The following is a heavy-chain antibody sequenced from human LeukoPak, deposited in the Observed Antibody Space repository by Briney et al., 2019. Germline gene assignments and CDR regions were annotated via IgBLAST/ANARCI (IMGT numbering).Heavy chain of an antibody. CDR1: GSPFSDYY. CDR2: ISSSGSTI. D-gene: IGHD6-13*01. Sequence: GGSLRLSCAASGSPFSDYYMSWIRRAPGKGLEWVSYISSSGSTIKYADSVKGRFTISRDNAKNSLYLQMNSLRAEDTAVYYCARYYSASSSSRFDYWGQGTLVTVSS. CDR3: ARYYSASSSSRFDY. J-gene: IGHJ4*02. V-gene: IGHV3-11*01.